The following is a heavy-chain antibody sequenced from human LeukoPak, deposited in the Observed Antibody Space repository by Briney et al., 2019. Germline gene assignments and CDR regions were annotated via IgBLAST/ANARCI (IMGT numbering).Heavy chain of an antibody. Sequence: GGSLRLSCAASGFTLSTYWMSWVRQAPGKGLEWVANIKQDGSEKYYADPVKGRFTISRDNAKNSLYLQMNSLRAEDMAVYYCARESVGATYFDYWGQGTLVTVSS. D-gene: IGHD1-26*01. J-gene: IGHJ4*02. CDR1: GFTLSTYW. V-gene: IGHV3-7*05. CDR2: IKQDGSEK. CDR3: ARESVGATYFDY.